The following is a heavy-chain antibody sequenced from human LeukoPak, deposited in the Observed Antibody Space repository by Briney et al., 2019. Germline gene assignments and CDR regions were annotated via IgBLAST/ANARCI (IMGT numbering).Heavy chain of an antibody. CDR3: ARDLDY. Sequence: GSLRLSWAASGFTLSYYCLHRVRQAPGKGLEWVAVIWYDGSNKYYADSVKGRFTISRDNSKNALYLQMNSLRAEDTAVYYCARDLDYWGQGTLVTVSS. V-gene: IGHV3-33*01. CDR1: GFTLSYYC. J-gene: IGHJ4*02. CDR2: IWYDGSNK.